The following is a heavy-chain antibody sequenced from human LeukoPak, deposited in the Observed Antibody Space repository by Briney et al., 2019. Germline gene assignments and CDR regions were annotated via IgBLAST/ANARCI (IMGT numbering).Heavy chain of an antibody. J-gene: IGHJ4*02. Sequence: GGSLRLSCAASGFTFSSYEMNWVRQAPGKGLEWVSYISSSSSTIYYADSVKGRFTISRDNAKNSLYLQMNSLRAEDTAVYYCARGPIAAAGTLYFDYWGQGTLVTVSS. CDR3: ARGPIAAAGTLYFDY. V-gene: IGHV3-48*01. D-gene: IGHD6-13*01. CDR2: ISSSSSTI. CDR1: GFTFSSYE.